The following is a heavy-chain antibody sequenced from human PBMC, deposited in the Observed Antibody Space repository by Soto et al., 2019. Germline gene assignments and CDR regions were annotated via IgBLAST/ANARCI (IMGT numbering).Heavy chain of an antibody. V-gene: IGHV3-23*01. CDR2: IRSSGDRT. D-gene: IGHD3-10*01. J-gene: IGHJ4*02. CDR3: AKDISYGEGDYFDY. Sequence: EVQLLESGGGLVQPGGSLRLSCTASGFTFSSYAMSWVCQAPGKGLEWVSGIRSSGDRTYYADSVKGRFTISRDNSKNTRYVQMNSLRAEDTAVYYCAKDISYGEGDYFDYWGQGTLVTVSS. CDR1: GFTFSSYA.